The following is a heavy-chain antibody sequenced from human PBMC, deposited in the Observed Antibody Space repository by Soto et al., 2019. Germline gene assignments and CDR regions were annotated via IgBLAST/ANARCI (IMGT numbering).Heavy chain of an antibody. CDR1: GGSISSYY. D-gene: IGHD3-22*01. CDR3: ARGYYDSSGYPEFDY. CDR2: IYYSGST. J-gene: IGHJ4*02. Sequence: SETLSLTCTVSGGSISSYYWSWIRQPPGKGLEWIGYIYYSGSTNYNPSLKSRVTISVDTSKNQFSLKLSSVTAADTAVYYCARGYYDSSGYPEFDYWGQGTLVTVSS. V-gene: IGHV4-59*01.